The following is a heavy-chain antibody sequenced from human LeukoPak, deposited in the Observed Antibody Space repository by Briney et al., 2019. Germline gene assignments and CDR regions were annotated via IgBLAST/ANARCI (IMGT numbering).Heavy chain of an antibody. CDR2: FDPEDGET. D-gene: IGHD3-22*01. V-gene: IGHV1-24*01. CDR1: GYTLTELS. CDR3: ARGRSSGYYSRRWYFDL. J-gene: IGHJ2*01. Sequence: ASVKVSCKVSGYTLTELSMHWVRQAPGKGLEWMGGFDPEDGETIYAQKFQGRVTMTRDTSTSTVYMELSSLRSEDTAVYYCARGRSSGYYSRRWYFDLWGRGTLVTVSS.